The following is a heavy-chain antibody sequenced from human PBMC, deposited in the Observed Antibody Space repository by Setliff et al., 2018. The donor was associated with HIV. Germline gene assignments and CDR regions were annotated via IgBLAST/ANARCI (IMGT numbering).Heavy chain of an antibody. J-gene: IGHJ4*02. D-gene: IGHD5-18*01. CDR3: ARTRGYTYGYIDS. CDR2: IYKGGST. Sequence: SETLSLTCVVSGYSISSSYWWGWIRQPPGKGLEWIGWIGYIYKGGSTYYNPSLKSRVTMSEDTSKNQFSLKLRSVTAVDTAVYYCARTRGYTYGYIDSWAQGTLVTVSS. CDR1: GYSISSSYW. V-gene: IGHV4-28*01.